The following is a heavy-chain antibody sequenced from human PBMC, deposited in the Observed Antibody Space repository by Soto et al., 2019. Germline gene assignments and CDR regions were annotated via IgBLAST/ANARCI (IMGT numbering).Heavy chain of an antibody. CDR1: GYTFTSYG. D-gene: IGHD3-22*01. CDR3: AGDASYYYDSSDYYGGY. Sequence: ASVKVSCKASGYTFTSYGISWVRQAPGQGLEWMGWISGYNGNTNYAQKLQGRVTMTTDTSTNTAYMELRSLGSDDTAVYYWAGDASYYYDSSDYYGGYWGQGTLVTVSS. V-gene: IGHV1-18*01. J-gene: IGHJ4*02. CDR2: ISGYNGNT.